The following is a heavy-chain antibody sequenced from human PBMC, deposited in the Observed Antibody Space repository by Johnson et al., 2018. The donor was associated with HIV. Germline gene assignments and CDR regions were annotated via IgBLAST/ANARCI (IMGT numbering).Heavy chain of an antibody. CDR1: GFTVSSNY. CDR2: IYSGGST. J-gene: IGHJ3*02. Sequence: VQLVESGGGLVQPGGSLRLSCAASGFTVSSNYMSWVRQAPGKGLEWVSVIYSGGSTYYADSGKDRFNTSRDNAKNSLYLQMNSLRAEETAVYYCARGRTGTKYDAFDIWGQGTMVTVSS. CDR3: ARGRTGTKYDAFDI. D-gene: IGHD1-7*01. V-gene: IGHV3-66*01.